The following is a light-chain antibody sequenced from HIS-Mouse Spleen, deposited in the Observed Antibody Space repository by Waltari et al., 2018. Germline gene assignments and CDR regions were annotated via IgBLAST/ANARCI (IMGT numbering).Light chain of an antibody. CDR2: EDS. Sequence: SYVLTQPPSVSVAPGKTARITCGGNNIGSKSVHWYQQKPGQAPVLVVYEDSDRPSGVPGRVSGSNAGNTATLTISRVEAGDEADYYCQVWDSSSDHVVFGGGTKLTVL. CDR3: QVWDSSSDHVV. CDR1: NIGSKS. V-gene: IGLV3-21*03. J-gene: IGLJ2*01.